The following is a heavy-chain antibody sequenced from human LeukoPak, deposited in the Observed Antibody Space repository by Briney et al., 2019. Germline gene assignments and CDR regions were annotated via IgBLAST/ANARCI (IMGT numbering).Heavy chain of an antibody. CDR3: VKRDSSGCYYDY. D-gene: IGHD3-22*01. J-gene: IGHJ4*02. Sequence: GGSLRLSCSASGFTFSSYAIHWVRQAPGKRLELVSSIPINGGSTYYADSVKGRFTISRDNSKNILYLQMSSLRTEDTAVYYCVKRDSSGCYYDYWGQGTLVTVSS. CDR2: IPINGGST. V-gene: IGHV3-64D*06. CDR1: GFTFSSYA.